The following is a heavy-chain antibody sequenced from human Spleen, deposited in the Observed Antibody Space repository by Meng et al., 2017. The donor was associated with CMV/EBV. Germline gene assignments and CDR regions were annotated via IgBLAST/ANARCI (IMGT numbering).Heavy chain of an antibody. J-gene: IGHJ4*02. CDR2: INPNSGGT. V-gene: IGHV1-2*02. CDR3: ARLLVGSEAFDY. D-gene: IGHD3-10*01. Sequence: SVKVSCKASGYTFTGYYMHWVRQAPGQGLEWMGWINPNSGGTNYAQKFQGRVTMTRDTSISTAYMELSRLRSDDTAVYYCARLLVGSEAFDYWGQGTLVTVSS. CDR1: GYTFTGYY.